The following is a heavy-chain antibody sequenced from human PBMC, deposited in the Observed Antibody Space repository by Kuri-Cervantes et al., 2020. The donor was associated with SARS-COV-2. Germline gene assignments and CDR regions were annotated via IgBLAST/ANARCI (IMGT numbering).Heavy chain of an antibody. V-gene: IGHV3-74*01. CDR1: GFTFSSYW. D-gene: IGHD6-19*01. Sequence: GESLKISCAASGFTFSSYWMHWVRQAPGKGLVWVSRINSDGSNTSYADSVKGRFTISRDNAKNPLYLQMNSLRAEDTAVYYCARDCVSSGGDYWGQGTLVTVSS. CDR3: ARDCVSSGGDY. CDR2: INSDGSNT. J-gene: IGHJ4*02.